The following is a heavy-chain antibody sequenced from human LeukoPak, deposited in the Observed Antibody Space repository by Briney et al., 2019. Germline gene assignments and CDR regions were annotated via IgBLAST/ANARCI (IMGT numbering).Heavy chain of an antibody. D-gene: IGHD3-10*01. Sequence: ASVNVSCTASGYTFTDYYINWVRQAPGQGLEWIGWINPNSGDTNYAQKFQDRVTMTRDTSISTAYIELNFLRSDDTAVFYCARGDYYGSPKVVAAWGQGTLVTVSS. CDR1: GYTFTDYY. CDR2: INPNSGDT. CDR3: ARGDYYGSPKVVAA. J-gene: IGHJ5*02. V-gene: IGHV1-2*02.